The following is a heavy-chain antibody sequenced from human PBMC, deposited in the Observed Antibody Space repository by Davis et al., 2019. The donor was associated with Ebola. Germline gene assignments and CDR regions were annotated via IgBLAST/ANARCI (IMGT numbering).Heavy chain of an antibody. J-gene: IGHJ6*02. D-gene: IGHD2-2*01. CDR1: GFTFDDYA. CDR2: ISWNSGSI. V-gene: IGHV3-9*01. Sequence: PGGSLRLSCAATGFTFDDYAMHWVRQAPGKGLEWVSGISWNSGSIGYADSVKGRFTISKDNAKNTLYLQMNSLRAEDTAVYYCAREYSSTRVNSGMDVWGQGTTVTVSS. CDR3: AREYSSTRVNSGMDV.